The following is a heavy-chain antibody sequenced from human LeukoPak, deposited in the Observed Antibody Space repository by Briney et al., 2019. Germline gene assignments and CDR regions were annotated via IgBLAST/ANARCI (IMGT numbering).Heavy chain of an antibody. V-gene: IGHV4-30-4*08. CDR3: ARGGDYYYDTSGYT. CDR1: GGSISSGDYY. D-gene: IGHD3-22*01. J-gene: IGHJ5*02. CDR2: IYYSGST. Sequence: PSETLSLTCTVSGGSISSGDYYWSWIRQPPGKGLEWIGYIYYSGSTYYNPSLKSRVTISVDTSKNQFSLKLSSVTAADTAVYYCARGGDYYYDTSGYTWGQGTLVTVSS.